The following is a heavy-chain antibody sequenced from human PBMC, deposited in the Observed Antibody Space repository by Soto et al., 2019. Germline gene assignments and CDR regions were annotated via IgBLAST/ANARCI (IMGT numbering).Heavy chain of an antibody. D-gene: IGHD3-10*01. CDR1: GGSISSGGYY. CDR2: IYYSGST. Sequence: QVQLQESGPGLVKPSQTLSLTCTVSGGSISSGGYYWSWIRQHPGKGLEWIGYIYYSGSTYYNPSLKSRVTXXXXXXXXXXXXXXXXXXXXXXXXXXXXXAXXXXXXXYGYWFDPWGQGTLVTVSS. J-gene: IGHJ5*02. V-gene: IGHV4-31*03. CDR3: XXXAXXXXXXXYGYWFDP.